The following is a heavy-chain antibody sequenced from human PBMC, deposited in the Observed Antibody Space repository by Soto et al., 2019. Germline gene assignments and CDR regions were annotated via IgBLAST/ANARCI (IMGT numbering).Heavy chain of an antibody. CDR1: GGSVSSGSYY. J-gene: IGHJ4*02. D-gene: IGHD3-3*01. V-gene: IGHV4-61*01. CDR2: IYYSGST. Sequence: SETLSLTCTVSGGSVSSGSYYWSWIRQPPGKGLEWIGYIYYSGSTNYNPSLKSRVTISVDTSKNQFSLKLSSVTAADTAVYYCAREELGYYDFWSGYYSYQFFHYWGQGTLVTV. CDR3: AREELGYYDFWSGYYSYQFFHY.